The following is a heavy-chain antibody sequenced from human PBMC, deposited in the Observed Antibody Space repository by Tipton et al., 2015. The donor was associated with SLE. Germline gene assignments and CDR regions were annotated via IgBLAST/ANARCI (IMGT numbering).Heavy chain of an antibody. V-gene: IGHV3-74*01. D-gene: IGHD1-26*01. CDR2: TNHDGSST. CDR1: GFIFSGYW. J-gene: IGHJ4*02. CDR3: ARDLRDWVGATRQGFDY. Sequence: SLRLSCVASGFIFSGYWMHWVRQVPGQGLEWVAHTNHDGSSTNYAGSVKGRFTISRDNAKNTLYLQMNSLRAEDTAVYYCARDLRDWVGATRQGFDYWGQGTLVTVSS.